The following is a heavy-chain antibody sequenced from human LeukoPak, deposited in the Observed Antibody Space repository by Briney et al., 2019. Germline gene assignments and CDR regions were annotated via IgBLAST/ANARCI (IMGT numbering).Heavy chain of an antibody. Sequence: PGGSLRLSCAASGFSVSGNYMIWVRQAPRKGLEWVSTIYTGGNTYYADSVEGRFTISRDSSENTLFLQMDSLRAEDTAVYYCARAAGSAWAEYFQNWGQGTLVIVSS. D-gene: IGHD7-27*01. J-gene: IGHJ1*01. CDR3: ARAAGSAWAEYFQN. CDR2: IYTGGNT. CDR1: GFSVSGNY. V-gene: IGHV3-66*01.